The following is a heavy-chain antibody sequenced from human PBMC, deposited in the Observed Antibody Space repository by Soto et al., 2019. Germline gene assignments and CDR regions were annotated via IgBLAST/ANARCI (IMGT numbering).Heavy chain of an antibody. CDR1: AGSITGDSYY. CDR2: ISYNGRT. V-gene: IGHV4-61*01. D-gene: IGHD2-21*02. CDR3: ARDPFGSDWYSGLDY. J-gene: IGHJ4*02. Sequence: SETLSLTGNVSAGSITGDSYYWTWIRQPPGKGLEWLGYISYNGRTNYNPSLKSRVTISVDTSRKQFFLRLTSVTAADTAIYYCARDPFGSDWYSGLDYWGQGSLVPVSS.